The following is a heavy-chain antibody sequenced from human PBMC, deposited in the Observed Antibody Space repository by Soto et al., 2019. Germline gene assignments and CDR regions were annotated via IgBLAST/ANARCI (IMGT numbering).Heavy chain of an antibody. CDR1: ELSLSASGVG. Sequence: ITLKESGPTLVKPTQTLTLTCNLSELSLSASGVGVGWFRQPPGKALEWLGLLYWGDDKRYRPSLKSRLSVTRDTSKNEVGLTMANMDPVDTGTYFCAYRPQVTVTTYYFEAWAQGTLVTVS. J-gene: IGHJ4*02. D-gene: IGHD4-17*01. V-gene: IGHV2-5*02. CDR3: AYRPQVTVTTYYFEA. CDR2: LYWGDDK.